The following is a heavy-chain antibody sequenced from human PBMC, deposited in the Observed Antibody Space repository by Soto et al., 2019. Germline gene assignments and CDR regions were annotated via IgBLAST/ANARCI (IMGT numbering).Heavy chain of an antibody. J-gene: IGHJ4*02. CDR1: GFTFTSSA. CDR2: IVVGSGNT. D-gene: IGHD2-21*02. V-gene: IGHV1-58*01. CDR3: AASAYCGGDCYPDPYFDY. Sequence: SVKVSCKASGFTFTSSAVQWVRQARGQHLEWIGWIVVGSGNTNYAQKFQERVTITRDMSTSTACMELSSLRSEDTAVYYCAASAYCGGDCYPDPYFDYWGQGTLVTVSS.